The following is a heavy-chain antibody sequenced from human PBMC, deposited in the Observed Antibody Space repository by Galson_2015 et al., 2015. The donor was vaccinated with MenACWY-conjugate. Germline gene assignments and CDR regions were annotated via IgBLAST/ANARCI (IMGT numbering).Heavy chain of an antibody. J-gene: IGHJ4*02. CDR3: ARDNNWSFDS. CDR1: GFTFNNYW. CDR2: IKADGSFS. Sequence: SLRLSCAASGFTFNNYWMHWVRQPPGKGLEWISYIKADGSFSNYADPVKGRFTISTDNAKNMVYLQMGGLGDEDTAVYFCARDNNWSFDSWGQGTLVTVSS. D-gene: IGHD1-1*01. V-gene: IGHV3-74*01.